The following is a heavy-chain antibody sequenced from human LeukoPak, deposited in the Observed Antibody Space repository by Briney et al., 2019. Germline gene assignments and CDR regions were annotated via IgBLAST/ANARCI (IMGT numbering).Heavy chain of an antibody. V-gene: IGHV3-20*04. CDR1: GFTFDDYG. CDR3: ARDPSYYYDSSGYDPNAFDI. J-gene: IGHJ3*02. Sequence: GSLRLSCAASGFTFDDYGMSWVRQAPGKGLEWVSGINWNGGSTGYADSVKGRFTISRDNVKNSLYLQMNSLRAEDTALYYCARDPSYYYDSSGYDPNAFDIWGQGTMVTVSS. D-gene: IGHD3-22*01. CDR2: INWNGGST.